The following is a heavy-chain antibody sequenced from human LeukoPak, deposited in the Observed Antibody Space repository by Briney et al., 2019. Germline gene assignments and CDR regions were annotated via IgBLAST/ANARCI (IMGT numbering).Heavy chain of an antibody. J-gene: IGHJ4*02. D-gene: IGHD6-13*01. V-gene: IGHV4-59*01. CDR3: ARGSSRFDC. Sequence: SETLSLTCTVSGGSISSGYRSWIRQPPGKGPEWIGYTSYSDSTRCSPSLKSRVTMSIDTSMNQFSLKVTSVTAADTAVYYCARGSSRFDCWGQGTLVTVSS. CDR2: TSYSDST. CDR1: GGSISSGY.